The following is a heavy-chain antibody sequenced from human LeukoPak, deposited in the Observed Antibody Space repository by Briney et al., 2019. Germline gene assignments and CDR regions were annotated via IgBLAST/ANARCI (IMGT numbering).Heavy chain of an antibody. CDR2: INHSGST. CDR1: GGSFSGYY. D-gene: IGHD4-17*01. V-gene: IGHV4-34*01. CDR3: ARGYGRFDP. J-gene: IGHJ5*02. Sequence: SETLSFTCAVYGGSFSGYYWSWIRQPPGKGLEWIGEINHSGSTNYNPSLKSRVTISVDTSKNQFSLKLSSVTAADTAVYYCARGYGRFDPWGQGTLVTVSS.